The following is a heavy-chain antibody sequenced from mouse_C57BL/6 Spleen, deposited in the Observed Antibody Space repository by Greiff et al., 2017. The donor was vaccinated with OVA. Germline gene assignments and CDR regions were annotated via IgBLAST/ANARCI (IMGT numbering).Heavy chain of an antibody. V-gene: IGHV1-82*01. J-gene: IGHJ2*01. CDR1: GYAFSSSW. Sequence: QVQLQQSGPELVKPGASVTISCKASGYAFSSSWMNWVKQRPGKGLEWIGRIYPGDGDTNYNGKFKGKATLTADKSSSTAYMQLSSLTSEDSAVYFCVDGYYVDYWGQGTTLTVSS. D-gene: IGHD2-3*01. CDR3: VDGYYVDY. CDR2: IYPGDGDT.